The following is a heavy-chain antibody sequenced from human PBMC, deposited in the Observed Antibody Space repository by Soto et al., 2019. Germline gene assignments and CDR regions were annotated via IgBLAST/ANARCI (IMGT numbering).Heavy chain of an antibody. Sequence: SETLSLTCAVSGGSISSSNWWSWVRQPPGKGLEWIGEIYHSGSTSYNPSLKSRVSISVDKSKNQFSLNLSSVTAADTAVYYCARGVIYYDSSGSSWFAPWGQGALVTVSS. CDR1: GGSISSSNW. J-gene: IGHJ5*02. V-gene: IGHV4-4*02. D-gene: IGHD3-22*01. CDR2: IYHSGST. CDR3: ARGVIYYDSSGSSWFAP.